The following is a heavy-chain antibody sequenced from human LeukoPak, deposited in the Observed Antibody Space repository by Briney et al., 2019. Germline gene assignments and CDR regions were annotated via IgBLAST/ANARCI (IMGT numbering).Heavy chain of an antibody. CDR2: TSGSGVST. J-gene: IGHJ4*02. D-gene: IGHD1-7*01. CDR3: AKTMRDGNYPFDY. Sequence: GGSLRLSCAASGFTFSSYAMSWVRQAPGKGLEWVSVTSGSGVSTDYADSAKGRFTISRDNSKNTLYLQMNSLRAEDTAVYYCAKTMRDGNYPFDYWGQGTLVTVSS. CDR1: GFTFSSYA. V-gene: IGHV3-23*01.